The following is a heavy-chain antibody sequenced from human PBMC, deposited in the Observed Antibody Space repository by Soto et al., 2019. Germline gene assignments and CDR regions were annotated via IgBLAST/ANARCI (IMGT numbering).Heavy chain of an antibody. CDR2: ISYDGSNK. V-gene: IGHV3-30*03. CDR1: GFTFSSYG. D-gene: IGHD3-10*01. CDR3: AEVRVWFGALFPLDS. Sequence: QVQLVESGGGVVQPGRSLRLSCAASGFTFSSYGIHWVRQAPGKGLEWVAVISYDGSNKYFGDSVQGRFTISRDNCQTRLYLQMNGLRAEDTAVYYSAEVRVWFGALFPLDSWGKGTPVTVSS. J-gene: IGHJ5*01.